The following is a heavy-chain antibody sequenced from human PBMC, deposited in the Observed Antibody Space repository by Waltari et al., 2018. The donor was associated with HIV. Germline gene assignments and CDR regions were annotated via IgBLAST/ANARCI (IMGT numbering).Heavy chain of an antibody. D-gene: IGHD6-19*01. Sequence: EVQLVESGGGLVKPGGSLRLSCAASGFTFRRYSMNWVRQAPGKGLEWVSSISSSSSYIYYADSVKGRFTISRDNAKNSLYLQMNSLRAEDTAVYYCATLVSSGWYYFDYWGQGTLVTVSS. V-gene: IGHV3-21*01. CDR3: ATLVSSGWYYFDY. CDR2: ISSSSSYI. CDR1: GFTFRRYS. J-gene: IGHJ4*02.